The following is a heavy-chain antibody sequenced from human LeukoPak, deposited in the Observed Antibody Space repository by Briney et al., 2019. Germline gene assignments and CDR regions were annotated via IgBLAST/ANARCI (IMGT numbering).Heavy chain of an antibody. CDR1: GYTLTSYY. CDR3: ARGLKLVVVTAISEDFDY. V-gene: IGHV1-46*01. J-gene: IGHJ4*02. Sequence: ASVKVSCKASGYTLTSYYMLWLRQAPGQGLEWMGIIIPSAGNTNYAQKFQGRVTMTRDTSTSTVYMELSSLRSEDTAVYYCARGLKLVVVTAISEDFDYWGRGTLVTVSS. D-gene: IGHD2-21*02. CDR2: IIPSAGNT.